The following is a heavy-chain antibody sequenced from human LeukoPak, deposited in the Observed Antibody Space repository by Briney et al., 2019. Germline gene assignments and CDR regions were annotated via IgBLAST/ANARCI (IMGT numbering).Heavy chain of an antibody. Sequence: SETLSLTCTVSGGSISSGGYYWSWIRPHPGKGLEWIGYIYYSGSTYYNPSLKSRVTISVDTSKNQFSLKLSSVTAADTAVYYCARDADSNYGRWFDPWGQGTLVTVSS. CDR1: GGSISSGGYY. D-gene: IGHD4-11*01. CDR2: IYYSGST. J-gene: IGHJ5*02. CDR3: ARDADSNYGRWFDP. V-gene: IGHV4-31*03.